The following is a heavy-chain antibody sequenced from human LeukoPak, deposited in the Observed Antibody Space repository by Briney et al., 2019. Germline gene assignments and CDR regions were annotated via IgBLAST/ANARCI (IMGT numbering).Heavy chain of an antibody. J-gene: IGHJ4*02. Sequence: GGSLRLSCAASGFTFSSCSMNWVRQAPGKGLEWVSYISSGSSSIYYADSVKGRFTFSRDNAENSLYLQMNSLRDEDTAVYYCARGRATGRSGGDYWGQGTLVTVSS. CDR3: ARGRATGRSGGDY. CDR1: GFTFSSCS. V-gene: IGHV3-48*02. CDR2: ISSGSSSI. D-gene: IGHD3-9*01.